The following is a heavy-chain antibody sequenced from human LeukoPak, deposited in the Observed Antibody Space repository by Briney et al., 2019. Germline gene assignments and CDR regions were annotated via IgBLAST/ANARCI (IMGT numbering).Heavy chain of an antibody. CDR1: GYTFTGYY. D-gene: IGHD2-2*01. CDR3: ARRPRYCSSTSCSFDY. V-gene: IGHV1-2*02. CDR2: INPNSGGT. J-gene: IGHJ4*02. Sequence: ASVKVSCKASGYTFTGYYVHWVRQAPGQGLEWMGWINPNSGGTNYAQKFQGRVTMTRDTSISTAYMELSRLRSDDTAVYYCARRPRYCSSTSCSFDYWGQGTLVTVSS.